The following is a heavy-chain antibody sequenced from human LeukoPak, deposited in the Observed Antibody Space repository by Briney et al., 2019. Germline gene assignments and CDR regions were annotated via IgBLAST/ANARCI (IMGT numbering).Heavy chain of an antibody. CDR2: ISYDGSDK. V-gene: IGHV3-30*03. CDR1: GFTFRNYG. J-gene: IGHJ4*02. D-gene: IGHD3-10*01. CDR3: ASLRSGSGTFYNDY. Sequence: GGSLRLSCAASGFTFRNYGMQWVRQTPGKGLEWVTLISYDGSDKYYADSVKGRFSISRDNSKNTLYLQMNSLRAEDTAVYYCASLRSGSGTFYNDYWGQGTLVTVSS.